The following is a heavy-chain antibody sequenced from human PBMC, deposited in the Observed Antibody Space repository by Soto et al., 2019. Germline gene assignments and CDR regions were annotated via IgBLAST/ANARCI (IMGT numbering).Heavy chain of an antibody. D-gene: IGHD2-2*01. J-gene: IGHJ6*02. V-gene: IGHV5-51*01. CDR3: ARLSSMYTVRGMDV. CDR2: VYPGDSAT. Sequence: PGESLKISCKGSGYNFTNYWIGWARQMPGKGLEWMGIVYPGDSATRYSPSFQGQVTISADKSISVAYLQWSSLKASDTAMYYCARLSSMYTVRGMDVWGQGTTVTVSS. CDR1: GYNFTNYW.